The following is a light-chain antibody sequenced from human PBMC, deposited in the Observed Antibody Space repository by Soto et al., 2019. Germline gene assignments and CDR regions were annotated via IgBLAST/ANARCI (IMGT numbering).Light chain of an antibody. CDR2: DAS. CDR3: QQYGSSPLT. V-gene: IGKV3-20*01. Sequence: EIVLTQSPGTLSLSPGERATLSCRASQSVSSSYLAWYQQKPGQAPRLLIYDASSRATGIPDRFSGSGSATDFTLTISRLEPDDFAVYYCQQYGSSPLTFGGGTKVEIK. J-gene: IGKJ4*01. CDR1: QSVSSSY.